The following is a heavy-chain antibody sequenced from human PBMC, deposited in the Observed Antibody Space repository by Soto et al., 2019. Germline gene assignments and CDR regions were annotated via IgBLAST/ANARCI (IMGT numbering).Heavy chain of an antibody. J-gene: IGHJ3*02. CDR2: IKSKTDGGTT. D-gene: IGHD2-2*01. CDR1: GFTFSNAW. CDR3: TTPLYCSSTSCYDAFDI. Sequence: EVQLVESGGGLVKPGGSLRLSCAASGFTFSNAWMSWVRQAPGKGLEWVGRIKSKTDGGTTDYAAPVKGRFTISRDDSKNTLYQQMNSLKTEDTAVYYCTTPLYCSSTSCYDAFDIWGQGTMVTVSS. V-gene: IGHV3-15*01.